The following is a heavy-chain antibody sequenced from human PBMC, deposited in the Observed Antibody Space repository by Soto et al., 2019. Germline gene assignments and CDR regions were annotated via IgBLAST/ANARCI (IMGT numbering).Heavy chain of an antibody. D-gene: IGHD2-2*01. CDR1: GFTFSSYS. CDR3: AREGDIVVGGGYFDL. J-gene: IGHJ2*01. CDR2: ISSSSSYI. V-gene: IGHV3-21*01. Sequence: GGSLRLSCAASGFTFSSYSMNWVRQARGRGLEWVSSISSSSSYIYYADSVKGRFTISRDNAKNSLYLQMNSLRAEDTAVYYCAREGDIVVGGGYFDLWGRGTLVTVSS.